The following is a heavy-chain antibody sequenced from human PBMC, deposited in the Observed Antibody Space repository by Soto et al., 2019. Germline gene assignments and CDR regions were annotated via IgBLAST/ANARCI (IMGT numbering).Heavy chain of an antibody. CDR1: GFTFSSYA. J-gene: IGHJ4*02. V-gene: IGHV3-30-3*01. D-gene: IGHD6-19*01. CDR3: AKDPPWGIAVAGTSDY. CDR2: ISYDGSNK. Sequence: GGSLRLSCAASGFTFSSYAMHWVRQAPGKGLEWVAVISYDGSNKYYADSVKGRFTISRDNSKNTLYLQMNSLRAEDTAVYYCAKDPPWGIAVAGTSDYWGQGTLVTVSS.